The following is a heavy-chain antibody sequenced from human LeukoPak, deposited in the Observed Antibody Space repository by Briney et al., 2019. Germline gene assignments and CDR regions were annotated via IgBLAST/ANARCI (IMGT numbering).Heavy chain of an antibody. CDR2: IIPIFGTA. D-gene: IGHD3-10*01. J-gene: IGHJ6*03. CDR1: GGTFSSYA. Sequence: SVKVSCKASGGTFSSYAISWVRQAPGRGLEWMGGIIPIFGTANYAQKFQGRVTITADKSTSTAYMELRSLRSEDTAVYYCARGLGVRGVINPRDYYYYYMDVWGKGTTVTVSS. V-gene: IGHV1-69*06. CDR3: ARGLGVRGVINPRDYYYYYMDV.